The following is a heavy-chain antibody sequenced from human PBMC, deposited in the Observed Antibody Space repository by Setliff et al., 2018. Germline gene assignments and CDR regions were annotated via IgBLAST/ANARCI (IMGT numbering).Heavy chain of an antibody. CDR3: ARHKSNGSGSYPSLYMDV. Sequence: SETLSLTCTVSDDSFTSSRYYWGWIRQAPGSGLEWIGSISYSGTPYYNASVESRVTISIDTSRNQFSLKLSSVTAADTAVYYCARHKSNGSGSYPSLYMDVWGKGIMVTVSS. V-gene: IGHV4-39*01. J-gene: IGHJ6*03. CDR2: ISYSGTP. D-gene: IGHD3-10*01. CDR1: DDSFTSSRYY.